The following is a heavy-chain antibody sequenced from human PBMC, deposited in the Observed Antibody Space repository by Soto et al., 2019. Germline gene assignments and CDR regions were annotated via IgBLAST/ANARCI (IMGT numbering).Heavy chain of an antibody. D-gene: IGHD3-22*01. CDR3: ARWSDSSGYSFYFQH. CDR2: IKQDGSEK. Sequence: LRLSCAASGFTFSNYWMSWVRQAPGKGLEWVANIKQDGSEKYYVDSVKGRFTISRDNAKNSLYLQMNSLRAEDTAVYYCARWSDSSGYSFYFQHWGQGTLVTVSS. V-gene: IGHV3-7*03. J-gene: IGHJ1*01. CDR1: GFTFSNYW.